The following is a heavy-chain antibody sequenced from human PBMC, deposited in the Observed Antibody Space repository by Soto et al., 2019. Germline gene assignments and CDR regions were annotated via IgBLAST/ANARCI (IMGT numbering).Heavy chain of an antibody. V-gene: IGHV3-30*18. CDR2: ISDDGSNK. CDR3: TKRRNVFRFLEWSSGMEV. J-gene: IGHJ6*02. D-gene: IGHD3-3*01. CDR1: GFPFSNYG. Sequence: GGSLRLSCAASGFPFSNYGMHLDRQPPDNGLEWVAFISDDGSNKYYADSMKGPFTMSRENSTRTLYLQMSSLRVEDTAVYYCTKRRNVFRFLEWSSGMEVWGQGTTVTVSS.